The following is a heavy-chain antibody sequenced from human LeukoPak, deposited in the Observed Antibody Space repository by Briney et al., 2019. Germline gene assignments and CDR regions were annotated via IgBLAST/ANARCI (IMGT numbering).Heavy chain of an antibody. J-gene: IGHJ3*02. CDR3: VRETYSSSWYEGDAFDI. D-gene: IGHD6-13*01. V-gene: IGHV3-74*01. Sequence: PGGSLRLSCAASGFTFSSYWMHWVRQAPGKGLVWVSRINSDGSSTSYADSVKGRFTISRDNAKNTLYLQMNSLRVEDTAVYYCVRETYSSSWYEGDAFDIWGQGTMVTVSS. CDR2: INSDGSST. CDR1: GFTFSSYW.